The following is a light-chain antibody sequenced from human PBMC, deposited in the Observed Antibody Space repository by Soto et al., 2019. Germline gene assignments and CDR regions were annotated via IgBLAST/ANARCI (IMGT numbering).Light chain of an antibody. CDR3: QQCYIFPVT. Sequence: AIPLTQSPSSVSASVGDRITITCRASQDIHTFLAWYQQKPGKAPQLLIYKASTLQSGVPSRFSGSGSGTDFARTITSLQPEDFATYSCQQCYIFPVTFGQGPRLEIK. CDR2: KAS. J-gene: IGKJ5*01. CDR1: QDIHTF. V-gene: IGKV1-13*02.